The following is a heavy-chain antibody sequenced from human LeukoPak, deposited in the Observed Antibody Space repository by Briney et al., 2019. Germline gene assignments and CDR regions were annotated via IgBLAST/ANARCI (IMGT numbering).Heavy chain of an antibody. V-gene: IGHV3-7*01. CDR1: GFTFSNYW. CDR3: ARGMYSGRTAPSDI. D-gene: IGHD1-26*01. CDR2: IKEAGSEK. Sequence: GSLSLSCAASGFTFSNYWMSWVRQAPGKGLEFMANIKEAGSEKYYVDSVKGRFTISRDNAKNSLYLQMNSLRAEDTAVYYCARGMYSGRTAPSDIWGQGTMVTVSS. J-gene: IGHJ3*02.